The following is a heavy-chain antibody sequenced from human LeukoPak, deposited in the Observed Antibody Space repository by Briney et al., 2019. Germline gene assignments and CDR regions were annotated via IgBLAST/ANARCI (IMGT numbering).Heavy chain of an antibody. CDR2: VSGSGGST. Sequence: PGGSLRLSCAASGFTFSRYAMSWVREAPGKGLEWVFAVSGSGGSTYYADSVKGLFTISRDNSKNTLYLQMNSLRAEDTAVYYCAKRMIRGVNHDAFDLWGQGTMVTVSS. CDR3: AKRMIRGVNHDAFDL. CDR1: GFTFSRYA. D-gene: IGHD3-10*01. J-gene: IGHJ3*01. V-gene: IGHV3-23*01.